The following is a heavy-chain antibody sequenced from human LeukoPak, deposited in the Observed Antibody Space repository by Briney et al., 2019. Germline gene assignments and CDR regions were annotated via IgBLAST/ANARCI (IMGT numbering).Heavy chain of an antibody. V-gene: IGHV5-51*01. CDR1: GYSFTTYW. CDR2: IYPGDSDT. CDR3: ARRPQLRSELDY. Sequence: GESLKISCKGSGYSFTTYWIGWVRQMPGKGLEWMGIIYPGDSDTRYSPSFQGQVTISADKSTNTAYLQWSSLKASDTGIYYCARRPQLRSELDYWGQGTLVTVSS. J-gene: IGHJ4*02. D-gene: IGHD1-7*01.